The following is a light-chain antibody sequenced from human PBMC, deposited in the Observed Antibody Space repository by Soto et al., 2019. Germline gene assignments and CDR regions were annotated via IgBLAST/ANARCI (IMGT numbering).Light chain of an antibody. J-gene: IGKJ1*01. CDR1: QGISTY. CDR3: QHSTTWT. CDR2: AAS. V-gene: IGKV1-39*01. Sequence: DIQMTPSPSSLSASVGDRVTITCRASQGISTYLNWYQQKPGKAPKLLIYAASSLQSGVPSRFSGSGSETDFTLTISSLQPEDFATYSCQHSTTWTFGQGTKVDIK.